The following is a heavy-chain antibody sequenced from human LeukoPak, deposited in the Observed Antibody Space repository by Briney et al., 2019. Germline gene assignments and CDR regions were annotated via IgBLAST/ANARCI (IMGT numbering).Heavy chain of an antibody. J-gene: IGHJ4*02. V-gene: IGHV1-2*02. Sequence: ASVKVSCKASGYTFTGYYMHWVRQAPGQGLEWMGWINPNSGGTNYAQKFQGRVTMTRDTSISTAYMELSRLRSDDTAVYYCARDRGWFGESPLYYFDYWGQGTLVTVSS. CDR3: ARDRGWFGESPLYYFDY. CDR1: GYTFTGYY. CDR2: INPNSGGT. D-gene: IGHD3-10*01.